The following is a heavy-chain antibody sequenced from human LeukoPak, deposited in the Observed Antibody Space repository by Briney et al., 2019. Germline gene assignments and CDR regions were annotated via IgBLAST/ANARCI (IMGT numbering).Heavy chain of an antibody. CDR3: ARDLAGSGSYYLRSFDY. D-gene: IGHD3-10*01. CDR2: IIPIFDTR. CDR1: GGTFSSYA. Sequence: SVKVSCKASGGTFSSYAISWVRQAPGQGLEWMGGIIPIFDTRIYAQKFQGRVTITTDESMSTAYMELSSLRSEDTAVYYCARDLAGSGSYYLRSFDYWGQGTLVTVSS. V-gene: IGHV1-69*05. J-gene: IGHJ4*02.